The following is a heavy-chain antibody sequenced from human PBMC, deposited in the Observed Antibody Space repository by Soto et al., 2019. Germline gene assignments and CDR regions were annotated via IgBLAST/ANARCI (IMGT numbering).Heavy chain of an antibody. V-gene: IGHV1-46*01. Sequence: ASVKVSCKASGYTFITYYMHWVRQAPGQGLEWMGIINPGGGSTSYAQKFQGRVTMTRDTSTSTVYMELSSLRSEDTAVYYCARDYPYDSSAYSRYNCFDPWGQGTRVTVSS. D-gene: IGHD3-22*01. CDR1: GYTFITYY. CDR2: INPGGGST. CDR3: ARDYPYDSSAYSRYNCFDP. J-gene: IGHJ5*02.